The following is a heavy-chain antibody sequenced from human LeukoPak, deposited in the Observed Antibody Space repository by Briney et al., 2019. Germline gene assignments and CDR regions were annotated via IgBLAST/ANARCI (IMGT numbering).Heavy chain of an antibody. V-gene: IGHV3-23*01. CDR1: GFTFTNCA. CDR3: AGDRNSDWYSPLDY. D-gene: IGHD6-19*01. Sequence: GGSLRLSCVASGFTFTNCAMSWICQAPGKGLEWVAIMTATGDTAYYADSVKGRFTISRDNSRNTVYMQMDSLRAEDTAIYYCAGDRNSDWYSPLDYWGQGSQVTVSP. CDR2: MTATGDTA. J-gene: IGHJ4*02.